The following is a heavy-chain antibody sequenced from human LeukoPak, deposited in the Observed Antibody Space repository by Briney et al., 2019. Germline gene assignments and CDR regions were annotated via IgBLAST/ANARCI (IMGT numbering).Heavy chain of an antibody. Sequence: ASVKVSCKASGYTFTDYYIHWVRLAPGQGLEWMGWINPNSGGTKYAQKFQGRVTMTRDTSISTAYMELSRLRSDDTAVYYCARGDIYFDFWGQGTLVTVSS. D-gene: IGHD2-15*01. CDR2: INPNSGGT. J-gene: IGHJ4*02. V-gene: IGHV1-2*02. CDR3: ARGDIYFDF. CDR1: GYTFTDYY.